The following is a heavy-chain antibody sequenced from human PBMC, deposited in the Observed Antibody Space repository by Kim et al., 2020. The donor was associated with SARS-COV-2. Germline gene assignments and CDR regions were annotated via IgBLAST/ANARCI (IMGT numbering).Heavy chain of an antibody. D-gene: IGHD5-12*01. V-gene: IGHV4-39*07. J-gene: IGHJ4*02. CDR1: GGSISSSSYY. Sequence: SETLSLTCTVSGGSISSSSYYWGWIRQPPGKGLEWIGSIYYSGSTYYNPSLKSRVTISVDTSKNQFSLKLSSVTAADTAVYYCASFKRGYDGFDYWGQGTLVTVSS. CDR3: ASFKRGYDGFDY. CDR2: IYYSGST.